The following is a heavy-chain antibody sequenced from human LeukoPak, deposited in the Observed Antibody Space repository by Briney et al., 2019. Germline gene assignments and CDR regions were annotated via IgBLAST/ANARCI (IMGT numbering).Heavy chain of an antibody. CDR1: GFTFSSYS. Sequence: GGSLRLSCAASGFTFSSYSMNWVRQAPGKGLGWVSSISSSSSYIYYADSVKGRFTISRDNAKNSLYLQMNSLRAEDTAVYYCARAAMVRGVIGWLDPWGQGTLVTVSS. J-gene: IGHJ5*02. CDR2: ISSSSSYI. D-gene: IGHD3-10*01. CDR3: ARAAMVRGVIGWLDP. V-gene: IGHV3-21*01.